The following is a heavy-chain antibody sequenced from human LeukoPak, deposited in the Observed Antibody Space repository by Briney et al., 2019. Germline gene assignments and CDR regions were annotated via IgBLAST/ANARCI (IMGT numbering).Heavy chain of an antibody. CDR2: IKRDGSEK. D-gene: IGHD3-10*01. J-gene: IGHJ4*02. CDR3: AKDVLLWFGELLGPFDY. CDR1: GFTFSSYW. V-gene: IGHV3-7*03. Sequence: GGSLRLSCAASGFTFSSYWMSWVRQAPGKGLEWVANIKRDGSEKYYVDSVKGRFTISRDNSKNTLYLQMNSLRAEDTAVYYCAKDVLLWFGELLGPFDYWGQGTLVTVSS.